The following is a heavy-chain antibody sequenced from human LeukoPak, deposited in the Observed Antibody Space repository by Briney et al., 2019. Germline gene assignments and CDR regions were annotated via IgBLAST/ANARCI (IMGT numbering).Heavy chain of an antibody. V-gene: IGHV4-34*01. J-gene: IGHJ6*02. Sequence: SETLSLTCTVSGGSISSYYWSWIRQPPGKGLEWIGEINDSGSTNYNPSLKSRVTILGDTSKNQFSLKLSSVTAADTAVYYCARYGSGSYRSPYYYYYGMDVWGQGTTVTVSS. CDR1: GGSISSYY. CDR2: INDSGST. D-gene: IGHD3-10*01. CDR3: ARYGSGSYRSPYYYYYGMDV.